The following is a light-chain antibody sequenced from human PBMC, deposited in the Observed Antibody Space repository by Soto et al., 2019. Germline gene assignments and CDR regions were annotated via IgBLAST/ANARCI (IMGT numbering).Light chain of an antibody. V-gene: IGLV2-23*01. Sequence: QSALTQPASVSGSPGKSITISCTGTSSDFGSYNLVSWYQQHPGKPPKLMIYEGSKRPLGVSNRFSGSTSGNRASLTISGVQDEDEADYYCCSSAGSSTLVFGGGTKVTVL. CDR3: CSSAGSSTLV. CDR2: EGS. J-gene: IGLJ2*01. CDR1: SSDFGSYNL.